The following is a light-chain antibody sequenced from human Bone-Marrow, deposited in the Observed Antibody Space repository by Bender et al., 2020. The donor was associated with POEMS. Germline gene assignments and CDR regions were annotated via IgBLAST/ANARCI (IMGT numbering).Light chain of an antibody. Sequence: QSALTQPASVSGSPGQSITIPCTGSSSDVGGYNYVSWYQQHPGKVPKLIIYYVSDRASGVSYRFSGSKSGNTASLTISGLQAEDEADYYCSSYTSSSFVVFGGGTKLTVL. CDR2: YVS. J-gene: IGLJ2*01. CDR3: SSYTSSSFVV. V-gene: IGLV2-14*01. CDR1: SSDVGGYNY.